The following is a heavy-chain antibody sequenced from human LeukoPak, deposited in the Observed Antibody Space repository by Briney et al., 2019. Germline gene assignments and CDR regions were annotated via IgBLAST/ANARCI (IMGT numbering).Heavy chain of an antibody. J-gene: IGHJ1*01. CDR1: GCTFAGSW. V-gene: IGHV3-7*03. CDR2: IKGDGRAQ. Sequence: GGALRLSCSACGCTFAGSWMSWVRQAPGRGLEWVANIKGDGRAQYYLGSVKGRFTISRDNAKNSLNLQMNSLSAADTAVSYCATTSNAPGNYWGQGPLVTVSS. D-gene: IGHD6-6*01. CDR3: ATTSNAPGNY.